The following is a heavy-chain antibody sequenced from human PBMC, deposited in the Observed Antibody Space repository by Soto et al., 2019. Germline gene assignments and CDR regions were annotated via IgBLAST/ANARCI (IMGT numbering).Heavy chain of an antibody. D-gene: IGHD2-2*01. CDR2: ISGTSNYI. V-gene: IGHV3-21*01. Sequence: LRLSCAASGFTFSTPDMNWVRQAPGKGLEWVSSISGTSNYIYYVDSVKGRFTISRDNAKNSLYLQMNSLRAEDTAVYFCARDTSSSYNYYYGMDVWGQGTTVTVSS. CDR3: ARDTSSSYNYYYGMDV. J-gene: IGHJ6*02. CDR1: GFTFSTPD.